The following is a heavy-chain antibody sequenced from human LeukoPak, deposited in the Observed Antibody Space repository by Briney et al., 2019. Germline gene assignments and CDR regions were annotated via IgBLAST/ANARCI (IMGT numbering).Heavy chain of an antibody. D-gene: IGHD6-13*01. CDR1: GFTFSSYA. CDR2: ISGSGGST. J-gene: IGHJ4*02. Sequence: GGSLRLSCAASGFTFSSYAMSWVRQAPGKGLEWVSAISGSGGSTYYADSVKGRFTIFRDNSKNTLYLQMNSLRAEDTAVYYCAKTKAHSSSWYYFDYWGQGTLVTVSS. V-gene: IGHV3-23*01. CDR3: AKTKAHSSSWYYFDY.